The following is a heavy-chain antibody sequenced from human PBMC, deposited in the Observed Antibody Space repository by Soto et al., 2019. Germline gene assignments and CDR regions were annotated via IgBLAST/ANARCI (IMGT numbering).Heavy chain of an antibody. V-gene: IGHV1-24*01. CDR2: FDPEDGET. CDR3: ARAVWYSSSPHYYYYGMDV. Sequence: ASVKVSCKVSGYTLTELSMHWVRQAPGKGLEWMGGFDPEDGETIYAQKFQGRVTMTEDTSTDTAYMELSSLRSEDTAVYYCARAVWYSSSPHYYYYGMDVWGQGTTVTVSS. D-gene: IGHD6-6*01. CDR1: GYTLTELS. J-gene: IGHJ6*02.